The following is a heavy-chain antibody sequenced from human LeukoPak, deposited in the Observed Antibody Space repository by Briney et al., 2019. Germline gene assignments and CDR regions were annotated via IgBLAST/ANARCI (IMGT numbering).Heavy chain of an antibody. V-gene: IGHV1-8*02. J-gene: IGHJ4*02. D-gene: IGHD6-19*01. Sequence: GASVKVSCKASGYTFTSYDINWVRQATGQGPEWMGWMNPNSGNTGYAQKFQGRVTMTRNTSISTAYMELSSLRSEDTAVYYCARGFSSGWYSRHTEYFDYWGQGTLVTVSS. CDR3: ARGFSSGWYSRHTEYFDY. CDR2: MNPNSGNT. CDR1: GYTFTSYD.